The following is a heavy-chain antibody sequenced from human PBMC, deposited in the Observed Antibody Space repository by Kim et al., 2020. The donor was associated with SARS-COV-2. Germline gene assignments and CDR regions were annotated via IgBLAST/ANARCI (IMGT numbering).Heavy chain of an antibody. Sequence: SETLSLTCTVSGGSISSYYWSWIRQPPGKGLEWIGYIYYSGSNNYNPSLKSRVTISVDTSKNQFSLKLSSVTAADTAVYYCARAPRDSSGADFDYWGQGTLVTVSS. V-gene: IGHV4-59*01. D-gene: IGHD3-22*01. J-gene: IGHJ4*02. CDR1: GGSISSYY. CDR2: IYYSGSN. CDR3: ARAPRDSSGADFDY.